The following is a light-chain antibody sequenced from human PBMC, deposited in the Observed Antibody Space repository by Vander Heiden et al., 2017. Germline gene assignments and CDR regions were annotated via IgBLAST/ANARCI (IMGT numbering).Light chain of an antibody. V-gene: IGLV1-40*01. J-gene: IGLJ3*02. CDR2: GNS. CDR3: QCYDISLSAWV. Sequence: QSVLTQPPSVTGAAGQTVTISCTGSSSNIGARYDVHWYQQLPGTAPKLLIYGNSDRPSGVPDRFSVSKSDTSGSLAITGLQAEDEADYYCQCYDISLSAWVFGGGTRLTVL. CDR1: SSNIGARYD.